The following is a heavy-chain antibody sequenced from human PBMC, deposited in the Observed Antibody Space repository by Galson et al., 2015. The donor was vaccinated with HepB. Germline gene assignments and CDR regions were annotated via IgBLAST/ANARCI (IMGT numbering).Heavy chain of an antibody. CDR1: TFIFSTYS. CDR3: ARGPSSSSWYGFNYFDY. Sequence: SLRLSCAASTFIFSTYSMNWVRQAPGKGLEWVSYISSSSRTTYYADSVKGRFTTSRDNAKNSLSLQMNSLRDEDTAVYYCARGPSSSSWYGFNYFDYWGQGTLVTVSS. J-gene: IGHJ4*02. D-gene: IGHD6-13*01. CDR2: ISSSSRTT. V-gene: IGHV3-48*02.